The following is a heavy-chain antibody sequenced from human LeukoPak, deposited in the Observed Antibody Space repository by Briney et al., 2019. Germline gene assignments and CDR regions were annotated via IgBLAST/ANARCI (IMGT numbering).Heavy chain of an antibody. CDR2: INPNSGGT. V-gene: IGHV1-2*02. D-gene: IGHD3-10*02. Sequence: GPSVTVSCTASEYTFTGYYMHWVRQAPGQGLEWMGWINPNSGGTHYAPKFQGRVTMTRDTSISTAFMELSRLRSDDTAVYYCARGPYVPFPTWYFDLWGRGTLVTVSS. CDR1: EYTFTGYY. CDR3: ARGPYVPFPTWYFDL. J-gene: IGHJ2*01.